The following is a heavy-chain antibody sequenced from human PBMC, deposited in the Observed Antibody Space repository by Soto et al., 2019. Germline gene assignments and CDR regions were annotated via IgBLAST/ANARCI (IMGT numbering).Heavy chain of an antibody. D-gene: IGHD3-10*01. CDR2: ISTYNGNT. Sequence: GASVKVSCKASGYTFTTYGISWVRQAPGQGLEWMGWISTYNGNTNYAQKLQGRVTMTTDTSTSTAYMELRSLRSDDTAVYFCAMTVFRGASGWFDPWGQGTLVTVS. J-gene: IGHJ5*02. CDR3: AMTVFRGASGWFDP. V-gene: IGHV1-18*01. CDR1: GYTFTTYG.